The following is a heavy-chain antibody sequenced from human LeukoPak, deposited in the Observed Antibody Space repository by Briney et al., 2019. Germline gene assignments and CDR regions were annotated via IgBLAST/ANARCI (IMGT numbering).Heavy chain of an antibody. CDR1: GGSISSYY. J-gene: IGHJ5*02. Sequence: SETLSLTCTVSGGSISSYYWSWIRQPPGKGLEWIGYIYYSGSTNYNPSLKSRVTTSVDTSKNQFSLKLSSVTAADTAVYYCARAHGSGSYGWFDPWGQGTLVTVSS. CDR2: IYYSGST. D-gene: IGHD3-10*01. V-gene: IGHV4-59*01. CDR3: ARAHGSGSYGWFDP.